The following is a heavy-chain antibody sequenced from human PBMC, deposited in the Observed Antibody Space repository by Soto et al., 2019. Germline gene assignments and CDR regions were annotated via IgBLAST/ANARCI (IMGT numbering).Heavy chain of an antibody. CDR1: GYTFRGNY. CDR2: VNPNSGGT. V-gene: IGHV1-2*02. J-gene: IGHJ6*02. CDR3: ARSLTEGYCTITGCYTRPLYGMDV. D-gene: IGHD2-2*02. Sequence: ASVQVSWKASGYTFRGNYIYRLRHAPGQRLDWMGLVNPNSGGTNHAQKCQGRVTVTRDTPTSTAYMELSRLTSDDTAVYYCARSLTEGYCTITGCYTRPLYGMDVWGQGTTVTVSS.